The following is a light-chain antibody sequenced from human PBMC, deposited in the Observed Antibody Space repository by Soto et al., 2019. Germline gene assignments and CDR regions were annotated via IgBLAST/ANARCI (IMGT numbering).Light chain of an antibody. Sequence: EIILTQSPVTLSVSPGERATLSCRASQSVGSNLAWYQQKPGQAPRLLIYGASTRATGVPPRFSGSGSGTEFTLTISSLQFGDFAVYYCQKFNKWPWTFGQGTKVEIK. CDR1: QSVGSN. CDR2: GAS. CDR3: QKFNKWPWT. V-gene: IGKV3-15*01. J-gene: IGKJ1*01.